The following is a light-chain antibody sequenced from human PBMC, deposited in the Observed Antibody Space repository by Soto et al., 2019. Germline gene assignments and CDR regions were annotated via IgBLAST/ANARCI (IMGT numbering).Light chain of an antibody. CDR3: QHYTNWPLWT. J-gene: IGKJ1*01. V-gene: IGKV3-15*01. CDR1: QSISSN. CDR2: GAS. Sequence: EIVMTQSPATLSVSPGERATLSCRASQSISSNLAWYQQKPCQAPRLLIYGASTSATGIPARFSGSGSGTEFTLTISSLQSEDFAVYYCQHYTNWPLWTFGQVTKVEIK.